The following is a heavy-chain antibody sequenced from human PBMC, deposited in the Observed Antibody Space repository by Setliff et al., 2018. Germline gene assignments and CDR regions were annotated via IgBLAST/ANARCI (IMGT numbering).Heavy chain of an antibody. D-gene: IGHD2-15*01. J-gene: IGHJ4*02. CDR3: ATPHCSDGTCRYYFES. Sequence: SVKVSCKVSGGTFGSSAFTWVRQAPGPGLEYMGGIIPFFGNTNYAQRLQGRLSITADESTNTVYMELSRLRSEDTAMYYCATPHCSDGTCRYYFESWGQGTLVTVSS. CDR1: GGTFGSSA. V-gene: IGHV1-69*13. CDR2: IIPFFGNT.